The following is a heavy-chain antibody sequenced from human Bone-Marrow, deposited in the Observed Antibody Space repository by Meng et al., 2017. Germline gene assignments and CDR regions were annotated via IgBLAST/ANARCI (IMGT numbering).Heavy chain of an antibody. J-gene: IGHJ6*02. D-gene: IGHD3-22*01. Sequence: SVKVSCKASGGTFSSYAISWVRQAPGQGLEWMGGIIPIFGTANYAQKFQGRVTITADKSTSTAYMELSSLRSEDTAVYYCARKSYYYDSSGYFYVMDVWGQGTTVTVSS. V-gene: IGHV1-69*06. CDR2: IIPIFGTA. CDR3: ARKSYYYDSSGYFYVMDV. CDR1: GGTFSSYA.